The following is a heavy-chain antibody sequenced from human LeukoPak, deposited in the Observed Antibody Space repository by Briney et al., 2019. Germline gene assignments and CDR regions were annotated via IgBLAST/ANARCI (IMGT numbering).Heavy chain of an antibody. CDR1: GFTFSSYG. J-gene: IGHJ4*02. CDR3: VMTYCSGGSRTEGFDY. D-gene: IGHD2-15*01. Sequence: PGGSLRLSCAASGFTFSSYGMHWVRQAPGKGLEWVAVISYDGSNKYYADSVKGRFTISRDNSKNTLYLQMNSLRAEDTAVYYCVMTYCSGGSRTEGFDYWGQGTLVTVSS. V-gene: IGHV3-30*03. CDR2: ISYDGSNK.